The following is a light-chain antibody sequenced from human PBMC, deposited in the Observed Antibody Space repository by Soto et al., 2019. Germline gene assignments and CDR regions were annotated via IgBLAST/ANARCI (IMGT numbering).Light chain of an antibody. V-gene: IGKV1-27*01. CDR2: GAS. CDR1: QGISSF. Sequence: DIQMTQSPSSLSASVGVRVTITCRASQGISSFVAWYQQKPGKVPRLLISGASTLQSGVPSRFSGSGSGTDFTLTITSLPPEDVATYYCQKYSSVITFGKGTRLEIK. J-gene: IGKJ5*01. CDR3: QKYSSVIT.